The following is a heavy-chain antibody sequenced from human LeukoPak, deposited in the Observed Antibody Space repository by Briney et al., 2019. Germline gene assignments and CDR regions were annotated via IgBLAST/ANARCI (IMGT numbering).Heavy chain of an antibody. Sequence: SVKVSCKASGGTFSSYAISWVRQAPGQGLEWMGRIIPILGIANYAQKFQGRVTITADKSTSTAYMELSSLRSEDTAVYYCARPRPDDYGDYSFDYWGQGTLVTVSS. D-gene: IGHD4-17*01. CDR1: GGTFSSYA. CDR2: IIPILGIA. CDR3: ARPRPDDYGDYSFDY. J-gene: IGHJ4*02. V-gene: IGHV1-69*04.